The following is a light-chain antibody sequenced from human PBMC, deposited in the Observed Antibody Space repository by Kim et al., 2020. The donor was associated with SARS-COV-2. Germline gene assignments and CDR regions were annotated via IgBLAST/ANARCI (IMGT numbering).Light chain of an antibody. J-gene: IGLJ1*01. Sequence: VSPGQTASITSSDDKLEDKHASWDQQNPGQTPRLVIYQDSKRQSGIPGRFSRSSSGNTVTLTKGRTQAMDKADYFCQAWARSTFNVFRTGTKVTVL. V-gene: IGLV3-1*01. CDR2: QDS. CDR1: KLEDKH. CDR3: QAWARSTFNV.